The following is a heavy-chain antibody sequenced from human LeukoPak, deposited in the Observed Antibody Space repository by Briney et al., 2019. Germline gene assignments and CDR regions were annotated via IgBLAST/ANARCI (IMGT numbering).Heavy chain of an antibody. CDR1: GDSISSYY. D-gene: IGHD1-26*01. J-gene: IGHJ4*02. Sequence: SETLSLTCTVSGDSISSYYWSWIRQPAGKGLEWIGRIYPSGRINYNPSLKSRVTMSVDTSTNQFSLKLRFVTAADTAVYYCVKDGRRGSDFSGYFDYWGQGTLVTVSS. V-gene: IGHV4-4*07. CDR2: IYPSGRI. CDR3: VKDGRRGSDFSGYFDY.